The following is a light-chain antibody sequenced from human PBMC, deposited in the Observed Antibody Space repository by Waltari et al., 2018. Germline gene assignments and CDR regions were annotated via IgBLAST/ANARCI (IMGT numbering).Light chain of an antibody. Sequence: QSALTQPASVSVSPAQSFPIPCTRPTSDAGGYYYVSWFQQHPGRAPKLMIYDVSKRPSGFSNRFSGSKSGNAASLTISGLQAEDEADYYCSSYTSISTLVFGVGTKVTVL. V-gene: IGLV2-14*01. CDR3: SSYTSISTLV. CDR2: DVS. CDR1: TSDAGGYYY. J-gene: IGLJ3*02.